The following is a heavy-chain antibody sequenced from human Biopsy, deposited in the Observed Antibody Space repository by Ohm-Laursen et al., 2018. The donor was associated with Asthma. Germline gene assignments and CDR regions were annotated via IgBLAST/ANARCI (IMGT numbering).Heavy chain of an antibody. J-gene: IGHJ6*02. V-gene: IGHV1-18*01. CDR2: ISVYNGNT. D-gene: IGHD3-10*01. Sequence: SVKVSCKTSGYTFNSAGITWVRQAPGQGLEWMGGISVYNGNTKVAQKLQDRVTMITDTSTSTAYMELRNLRSDDTAVYFCARAVDYSHYYGIDVWGQGTTVTVS. CDR3: ARAVDYSHYYGIDV. CDR1: GYTFNSAG.